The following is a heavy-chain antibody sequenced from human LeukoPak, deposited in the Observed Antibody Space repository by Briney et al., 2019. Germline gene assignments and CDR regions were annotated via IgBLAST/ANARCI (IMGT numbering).Heavy chain of an antibody. J-gene: IGHJ4*02. CDR1: GYSFTSYW. CDR3: ATSSVIVGVPVFDY. CDR2: IYPGDSDT. D-gene: IGHD2-2*01. V-gene: IGHV5-51*01. Sequence: GESLKISCKGSGYSFTSYWIGWVRQMPGKGLEGMGIIYPGDSDTRYSPSFQGQVTISADKSISTAYLQWRSLKASDTAMYYCATSSVIVGVPVFDYWGQGTLVTVSS.